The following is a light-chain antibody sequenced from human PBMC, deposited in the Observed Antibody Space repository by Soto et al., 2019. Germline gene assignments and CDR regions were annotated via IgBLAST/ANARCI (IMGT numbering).Light chain of an antibody. CDR2: DVN. Sequence: QSALTQPRSVSQSPGQSVTISCTGASSDVGAYNYVSWYQHHPGKAPKLMIYDVNKRPSGVPDRFSGSKSGNTASLTISGLQAADEGDYYCCSYADNYTLAFGGGTKVTVL. V-gene: IGLV2-11*01. CDR3: CSYADNYTLA. J-gene: IGLJ2*01. CDR1: SSDVGAYNY.